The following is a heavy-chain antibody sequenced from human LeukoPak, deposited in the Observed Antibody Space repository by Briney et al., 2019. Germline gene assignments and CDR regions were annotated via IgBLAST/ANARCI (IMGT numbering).Heavy chain of an antibody. D-gene: IGHD3-22*01. CDR3: ARDYVDNFDSYGYIALDQ. Sequence: GASVTVSCKASVYTFTDYYIHWVRQAPGQGLEWMGWINPNSGSTNYAQNLQGRVSMTRDTSISTAHMELSRLRSDDTAVYYCARDYVDNFDSYGYIALDQWGQGTLVIVSS. V-gene: IGHV1-2*02. CDR2: INPNSGST. CDR1: VYTFTDYY. J-gene: IGHJ4*02.